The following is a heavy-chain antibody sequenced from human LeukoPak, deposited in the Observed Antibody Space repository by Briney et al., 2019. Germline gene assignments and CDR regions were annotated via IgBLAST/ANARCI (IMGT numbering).Heavy chain of an antibody. CDR1: TFSSYW. Sequence: TFSSYWMTWVRQPPGKGLEWIGSIYYSGSTYYNPSLKSRVTISVDTSKNQFSLKLSSVTAADTAVYYCARDVSSLVGASDYWGQGTLVTVSS. CDR2: IYYSGST. D-gene: IGHD1-26*01. J-gene: IGHJ4*02. V-gene: IGHV4-39*07. CDR3: ARDVSSLVGASDY.